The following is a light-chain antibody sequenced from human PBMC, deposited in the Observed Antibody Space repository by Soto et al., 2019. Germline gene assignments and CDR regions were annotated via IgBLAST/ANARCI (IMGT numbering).Light chain of an antibody. V-gene: IGKV1-12*01. CDR3: QQANSFKLT. CDR1: QDISNY. CDR2: AAS. Sequence: DIQMIQSPSALSASVGDSVTITCQASQDISNYLNWYQQKPGKAPKLLIYAASTLQSGVPSRFSGSGSGTDFTLTISSLQPEDFATYFCQQANSFKLTFGGGTKVDIK. J-gene: IGKJ4*01.